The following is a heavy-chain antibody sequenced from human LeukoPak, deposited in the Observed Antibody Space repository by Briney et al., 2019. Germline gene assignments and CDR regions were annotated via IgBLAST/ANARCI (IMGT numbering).Heavy chain of an antibody. CDR3: ARGDYDILTGYSDSEYFQH. J-gene: IGHJ1*01. Sequence: PSETLSLTCAVYGGSFSGYYWSWIRQPPGKGLEWIGEINLSGSTNYNPSLKSRVTISVDTSKNQFSLKLSSVTAADTAVYYCARGDYDILTGYSDSEYFQHWGQGTLVTVSS. CDR1: GGSFSGYY. CDR2: INLSGST. V-gene: IGHV4-34*01. D-gene: IGHD3-9*01.